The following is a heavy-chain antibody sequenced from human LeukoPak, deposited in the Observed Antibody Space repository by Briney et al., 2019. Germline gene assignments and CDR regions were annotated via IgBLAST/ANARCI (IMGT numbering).Heavy chain of an antibody. J-gene: IGHJ3*02. CDR2: MNPNSGNT. V-gene: IGHV1-8*02. CDR1: GYTFTGYY. Sequence: ASVKVSCKASGYTFTGYYIHWVRQATGQGLEWMGWMNPNSGNTGYAQKFQGRVTMTRNTSISTAYMELSSLRSEDTAVYYCARGGSTSCYGMGCRAFDIWGQGTMVTVSS. CDR3: ARGGSTSCYGMGCRAFDI. D-gene: IGHD2-2*01.